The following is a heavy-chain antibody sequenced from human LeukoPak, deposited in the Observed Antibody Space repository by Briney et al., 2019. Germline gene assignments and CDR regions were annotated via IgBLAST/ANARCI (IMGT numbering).Heavy chain of an antibody. CDR1: GGSISSYY. CDR2: IYYSGST. Sequence: SETLSLICTVSGGSISSYYWSWIRQPPGKGLEWIGYIYYSGSTNYNPSLKSRVTISADTSKNQFSLKLSSVTAADTAVYYCAREERDPFTIDYWGQGTLVTVSS. J-gene: IGHJ4*02. V-gene: IGHV4-59*01. CDR3: AREERDPFTIDY.